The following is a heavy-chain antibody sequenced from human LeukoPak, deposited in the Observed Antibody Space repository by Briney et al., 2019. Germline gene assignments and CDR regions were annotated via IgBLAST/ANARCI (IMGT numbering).Heavy chain of an antibody. CDR2: IYYSGST. V-gene: IGHV4-39*07. D-gene: IGHD6-19*01. J-gene: IGHJ4*02. CDR3: ARVDSSGWYGEGYYFDY. Sequence: PSETLSLTCTVSGGSISSSSYYWGWIRQPPGKGLEWIGSIYYSGSTYYNPSLKSRVTISVDTSKNQFSLKLSSVTAADTAVYYCARVDSSGWYGEGYYFDYWGQGTLVTVSS. CDR1: GGSISSSSYY.